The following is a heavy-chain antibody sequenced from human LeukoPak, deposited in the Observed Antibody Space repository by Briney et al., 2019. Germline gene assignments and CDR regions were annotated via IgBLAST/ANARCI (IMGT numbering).Heavy chain of an antibody. V-gene: IGHV4-34*01. CDR1: GGSFSGYF. Sequence: PSETLPLTCAVYGGSFSGYFWSWIRQPPGKGLEWIGEINHSGSTNYNPSLKSRVTISIDTSKNQFSLKLSSVTAADTAVYYCGRLLLEGVDYWGQGTLVTVSS. CDR3: GRLLLEGVDY. J-gene: IGHJ4*02. CDR2: INHSGST. D-gene: IGHD3-3*01.